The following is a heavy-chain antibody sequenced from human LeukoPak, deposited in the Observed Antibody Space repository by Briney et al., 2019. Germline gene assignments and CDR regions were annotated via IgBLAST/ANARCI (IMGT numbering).Heavy chain of an antibody. J-gene: IGHJ4*02. CDR2: INSDGSST. Sequence: GGYLRLSCAASGFTFSSYWMHWVRQAPGKGLVWVSRINSDGSSTSYADSVKGRFTISRDNAKNTLYLQMNSLRAEDTAVYYCAREGSGWYYFDYWGQGTLVTVSS. CDR3: AREGSGWYYFDY. D-gene: IGHD6-19*01. CDR1: GFTFSSYW. V-gene: IGHV3-74*01.